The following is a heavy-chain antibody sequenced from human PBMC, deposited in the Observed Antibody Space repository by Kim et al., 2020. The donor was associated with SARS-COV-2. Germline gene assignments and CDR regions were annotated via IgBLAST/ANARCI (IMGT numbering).Heavy chain of an antibody. CDR1: GFTFSSYE. V-gene: IGHV3-48*03. Sequence: GGSMRLSCAASGFTFSSYEMNWVRQAPGKGLEWVSYISSSGSTIYYADSVKGRFTISRDNAKNSLYLQMNSLRAEDTAVYYCARDPRPRFNCGGDCRNFDYWGQGTLVTVSS. CDR3: ARDPRPRFNCGGDCRNFDY. D-gene: IGHD2-21*02. J-gene: IGHJ4*02. CDR2: ISSSGSTI.